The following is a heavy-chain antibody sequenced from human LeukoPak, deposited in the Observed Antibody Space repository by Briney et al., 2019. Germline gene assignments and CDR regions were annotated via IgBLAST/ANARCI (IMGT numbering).Heavy chain of an antibody. J-gene: IGHJ4*02. D-gene: IGHD3-3*01. CDR3: TRETSLRYYDFGSGWDY. V-gene: IGHV6-1*01. CDR1: GDSVSSNSAA. CDR2: TFHRSKWYN. Sequence: SQTLSLTCAISGDSVSSNSAAWNWVRQSPSRGLEWLGRTFHRSKWYNDYAVFVKSRITINPDTSKNQFSLQLNSVSPEDTAVYYCTRETSLRYYDFGSGWDYWGQGPLVTVSS.